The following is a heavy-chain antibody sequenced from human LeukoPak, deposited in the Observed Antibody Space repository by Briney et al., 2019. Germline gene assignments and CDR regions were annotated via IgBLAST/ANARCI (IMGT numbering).Heavy chain of an antibody. J-gene: IGHJ4*02. D-gene: IGHD2-21*02. Sequence: PGGSLRLSCAASGFTFSSYGMHWVRQAPGKGLEWVALISYDGSNKYNADSVKGRFTISRDNSKNTLYLQMNSLRAEDTAVYYCARRDTVTAFDYWGQGTLVTVSS. V-gene: IGHV3-30*03. CDR1: GFTFSSYG. CDR3: ARRDTVTAFDY. CDR2: ISYDGSNK.